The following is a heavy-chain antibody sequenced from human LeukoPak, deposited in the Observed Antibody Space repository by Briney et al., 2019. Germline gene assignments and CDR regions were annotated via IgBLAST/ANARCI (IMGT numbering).Heavy chain of an antibody. CDR3: ARDHNWAFDY. J-gene: IGHJ4*02. D-gene: IGHD3-16*01. V-gene: IGHV3-21*05. CDR2: IGLGSGFV. Sequence: PGGSLRLSCATSGFTFSDYSMNWVRQAPGRGLEWISYIGLGSGFVSYSGSVEGRFTISRDTARISVDLQRNILRADDTAVYYCARDHNWAFDYWGQGTLVTVSS. CDR1: GFTFSDYS.